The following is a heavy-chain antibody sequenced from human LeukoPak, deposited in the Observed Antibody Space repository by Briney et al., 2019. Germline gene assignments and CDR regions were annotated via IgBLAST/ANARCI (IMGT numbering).Heavy chain of an antibody. J-gene: IGHJ4*02. Sequence: GSLRLSCAASGFTFSSYSMNWVRQAPGKGLEWVSSISSSGSYIYYADSVKGRFTISRDNAKNSLYLQMNSLRAEDTAVYYCANLLSVVYWGQGTLVTVSS. CDR2: ISSSGSYI. CDR3: ANLLSVVY. CDR1: GFTFSSYS. D-gene: IGHD3-10*01. V-gene: IGHV3-21*01.